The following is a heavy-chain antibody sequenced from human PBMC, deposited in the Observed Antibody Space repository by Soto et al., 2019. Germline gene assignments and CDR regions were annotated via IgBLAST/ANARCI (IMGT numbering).Heavy chain of an antibody. Sequence: VGSLRLSCAASGFTFSSYSMNWVRQAPGKGLEWVSYISSSSSTIYYADSVKGRFTISRDNAKNSLYLQMNSLRDEDTAVYYCARDLIDYGDYEPFSYWGQGTLVTVSS. V-gene: IGHV3-48*02. D-gene: IGHD4-17*01. CDR1: GFTFSSYS. CDR2: ISSSSSTI. CDR3: ARDLIDYGDYEPFSY. J-gene: IGHJ4*02.